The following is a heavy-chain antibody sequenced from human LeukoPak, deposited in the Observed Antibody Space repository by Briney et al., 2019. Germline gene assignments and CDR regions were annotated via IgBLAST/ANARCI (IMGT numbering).Heavy chain of an antibody. D-gene: IGHD4-23*01. Sequence: GASVKVSCKASGYTFTSYGISRVRQAPGQGLEWMGWISAYNGNTNYAQKLQGRVTMTTDTSTSTAYMELRSLRSDDTAVYYCAREQTVVTLGVEYYFDYWGQGTLVTVSS. V-gene: IGHV1-18*01. CDR3: AREQTVVTLGVEYYFDY. CDR2: ISAYNGNT. CDR1: GYTFTSYG. J-gene: IGHJ4*02.